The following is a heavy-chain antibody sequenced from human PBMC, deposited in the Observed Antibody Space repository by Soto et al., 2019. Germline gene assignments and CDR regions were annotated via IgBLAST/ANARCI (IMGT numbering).Heavy chain of an antibody. Sequence: QVQLQESGPGLVKPSETLSLTCSVSGGSVSNASFYWTWIRQAPGTGLEYIGYLFYTGVTNYNPYLRSRVTISLDTSKNHFSLKLNSMTAADTAVYYCVRVLDSSWYADLWGRGTLVTVSS. CDR3: VRVLDSSWYADL. V-gene: IGHV4-61*03. D-gene: IGHD3-22*01. CDR1: GGSVSNASFY. J-gene: IGHJ2*01. CDR2: LFYTGVT.